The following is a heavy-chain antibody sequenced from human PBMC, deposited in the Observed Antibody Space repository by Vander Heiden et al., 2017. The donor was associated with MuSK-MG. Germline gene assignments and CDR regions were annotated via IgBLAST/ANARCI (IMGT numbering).Heavy chain of an antibody. CDR3: ARAPGYYDILTGSSPYYFDY. D-gene: IGHD3-9*01. Sequence: QVQLVQSGAEVKKPGSSVKVSCKASGGTFSSYDISWVRQAPGQGLEWMGGIIPIFGTANYAQKFQGRVTITADESTSTAYMELSSLRSEETAVYYCARAPGYYDILTGSSPYYFDYWGQGTLVTVYS. V-gene: IGHV1-69*01. CDR1: GGTFSSYD. J-gene: IGHJ4*02. CDR2: IIPIFGTA.